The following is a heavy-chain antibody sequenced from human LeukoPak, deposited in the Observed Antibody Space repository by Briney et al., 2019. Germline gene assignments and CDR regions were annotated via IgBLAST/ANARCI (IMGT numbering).Heavy chain of an antibody. V-gene: IGHV5-51*01. J-gene: IGHJ3*02. CDR2: VYPGDSDA. D-gene: IGHD2-15*01. CDR1: GYSFTSYW. Sequence: GESLKISCKGSGYSFTSYWIGWVRQMPGKGLEWMGIVYPGDSDARYSPSFQGQVTMSGDKSISTAYLQWSSLKASDTAMYYCARDCSGGSCYDAFDIWGQGTMVTVSS. CDR3: ARDCSGGSCYDAFDI.